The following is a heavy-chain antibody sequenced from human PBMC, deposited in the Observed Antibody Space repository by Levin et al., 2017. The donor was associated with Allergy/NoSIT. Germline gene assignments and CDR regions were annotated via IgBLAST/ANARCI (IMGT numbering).Heavy chain of an antibody. Sequence: SETLSLTCAVSGGSISSSNWWSWVRQPPGKGLEWIGEIYHSGSTNYNPSLKSRVTISVDKSKNQFSLKLSSVTAADTAVYYCARTHSLYCTGGVCYKGDDAFDIWGQGTMVTVSS. CDR3: ARTHSLYCTGGVCYKGDDAFDI. CDR2: IYHSGST. D-gene: IGHD2-8*02. V-gene: IGHV4-4*02. J-gene: IGHJ3*02. CDR1: GGSISSSNW.